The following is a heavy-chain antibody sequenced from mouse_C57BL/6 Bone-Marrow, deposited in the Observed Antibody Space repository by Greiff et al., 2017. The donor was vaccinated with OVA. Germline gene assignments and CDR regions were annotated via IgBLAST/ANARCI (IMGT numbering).Heavy chain of an antibody. J-gene: IGHJ4*01. Sequence: VQLQQSGAELVRPGASVKLSCKASGYTFTDYYINWVKQRPGQGLEWIARIYPGSGNTYYNEKFKGKATLTAEKSSSTAYMQLSSLTSEDSAVYFCAKDLLDAMDYWGQGTSVTVSS. D-gene: IGHD2-1*01. CDR3: AKDLLDAMDY. V-gene: IGHV1-76*01. CDR1: GYTFTDYY. CDR2: IYPGSGNT.